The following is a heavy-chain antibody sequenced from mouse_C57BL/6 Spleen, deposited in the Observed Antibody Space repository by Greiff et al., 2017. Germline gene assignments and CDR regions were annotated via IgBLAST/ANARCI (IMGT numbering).Heavy chain of an antibody. CDR1: GFTFSDYG. Sequence: DVKLVESGGGLVKPGGSLKLSCAASGFTFSDYGMHWVRQAPEKGLEWVAYISSGSSTIYYADTVKGRFTISRDNAKNTLFLQMTSLRSEDTAMYYCARRRGLYAMDDWGQGTSVTVAS. CDR2: ISSGSSTI. D-gene: IGHD3-3*01. J-gene: IGHJ4*01. CDR3: ARRRGLYAMDD. V-gene: IGHV5-17*01.